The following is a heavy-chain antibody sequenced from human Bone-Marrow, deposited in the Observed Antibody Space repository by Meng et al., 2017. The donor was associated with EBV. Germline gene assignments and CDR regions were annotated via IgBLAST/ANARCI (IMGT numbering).Heavy chain of an antibody. CDR3: AHLIAARPFDY. V-gene: IGHV2-5*02. J-gene: IGHJ4*02. Sequence: HTTVMQSYPPPVHTHQTLTLTRPFPGFTVSPRWVCVGRVRQPPAEALELLAVSYWDDDKRYSPSLKSRLTITKDTSKKQVVLTMTNMDPVDAATYYCAHLIAARPFDYWGQGTLVTVSS. CDR2: SYWDDDK. D-gene: IGHD6-6*01. CDR1: GFTVSPRWVC.